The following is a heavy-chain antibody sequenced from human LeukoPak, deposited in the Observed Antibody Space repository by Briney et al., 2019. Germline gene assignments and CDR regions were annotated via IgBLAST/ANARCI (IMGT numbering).Heavy chain of an antibody. D-gene: IGHD5-24*01. V-gene: IGHV3-48*01. CDR3: ARDYKYAFDN. CDR2: IGIDSGNT. J-gene: IGHJ4*02. CDR1: EFAFSRHA. Sequence: GGSLRLSCVASEFAFSRHAMHWVRQAPGKGLEWISYIGIDSGNTNYADSVKGRFTISGDKAKNSLYLQMNSLRVEDTAVYYCARDYKYAFDNWGQGTLVTVSS.